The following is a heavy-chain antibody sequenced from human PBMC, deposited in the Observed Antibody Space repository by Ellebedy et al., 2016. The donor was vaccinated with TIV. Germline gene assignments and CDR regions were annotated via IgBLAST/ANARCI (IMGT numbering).Heavy chain of an antibody. CDR1: GFTFSDYY. Sequence: GGSLRLSCAASGFTFSDYYMSWIRQAPGKRLEWLSYISNTNSDSTIYYADSVKGRFTISRDNAKNSVYLQMNSLRAEDTAVYYCAKDPYYYYYDSSGYGYWGQGTLVTVSS. J-gene: IGHJ4*02. V-gene: IGHV3-11*04. D-gene: IGHD3-22*01. CDR2: ISNTNSDSTI. CDR3: AKDPYYYYYDSSGYGY.